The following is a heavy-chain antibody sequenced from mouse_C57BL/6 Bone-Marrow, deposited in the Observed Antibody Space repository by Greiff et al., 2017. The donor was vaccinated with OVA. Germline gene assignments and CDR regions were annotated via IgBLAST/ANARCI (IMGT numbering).Heavy chain of an antibody. CDR3: ASAYDGYYWYFEV. D-gene: IGHD2-3*01. Sequence: VQLQQSGAELARPGASVKLSCKASGYTFTSYGISWVKQRTGQGLEWIGEIYPRSGNTYYNEKFKGKATLTADKSSSTAYMELRSLTSEDSAVYFCASAYDGYYWYFEVWGTGTTVTVSS. V-gene: IGHV1-81*01. CDR2: IYPRSGNT. J-gene: IGHJ1*03. CDR1: GYTFTSYG.